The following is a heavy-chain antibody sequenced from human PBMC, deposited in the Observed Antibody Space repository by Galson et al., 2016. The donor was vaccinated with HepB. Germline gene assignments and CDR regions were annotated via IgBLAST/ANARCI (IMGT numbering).Heavy chain of an antibody. D-gene: IGHD3-22*01. V-gene: IGHV3-11*01. CDR2: ISDSGSSR. CDR1: GFVFSDYF. CDR3: AREVLFSSGYYDVFDL. Sequence: SLRLSCAASGFVFSDYFMSWLRQVPGKGLEWVSFISDSGSSRLYADSVKGRFTISRDTAKNSVYLQMNGLRVEDTAVYYCAREVLFSSGYYDVFDLWGQGTMVTVSP. J-gene: IGHJ3*01.